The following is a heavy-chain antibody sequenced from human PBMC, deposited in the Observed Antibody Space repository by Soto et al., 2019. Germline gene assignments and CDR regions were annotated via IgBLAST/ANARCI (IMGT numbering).Heavy chain of an antibody. D-gene: IGHD1-7*01. V-gene: IGHV3-74*01. CDR3: ARDGIGGTVFRGYLDY. CDR1: GFTFSSYW. Sequence: GGSLRLSCAASGFTFSSYWMHWVRQAPGKGLVWVSRINSDGSSTSYADSVKGRFTISRDNSKNTLYLQMNTLGAEDTAVYYCARDGIGGTVFRGYLDYWGRGTVVTVSS. CDR2: INSDGSST. J-gene: IGHJ4*02.